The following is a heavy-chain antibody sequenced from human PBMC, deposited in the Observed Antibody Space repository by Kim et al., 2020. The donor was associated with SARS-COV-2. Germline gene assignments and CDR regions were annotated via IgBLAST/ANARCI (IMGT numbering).Heavy chain of an antibody. V-gene: IGHV3-30*18. CDR3: VKGDDVGRFLEWLSQYYYGMDV. CDR1: GFTFSSYG. CDR2: ISYDGSNK. Sequence: GGSLRLSCAASGFTFSSYGMHWVRQAPGKGLEWVAVISYDGSNKYYADSVKGRFTISRDNSKNTLYLQMNSLRAEDTAVYYCVKGDDVGRFLEWLSQYYYGMDVWGQGTTVTVSS. J-gene: IGHJ6*02. D-gene: IGHD3-3*01.